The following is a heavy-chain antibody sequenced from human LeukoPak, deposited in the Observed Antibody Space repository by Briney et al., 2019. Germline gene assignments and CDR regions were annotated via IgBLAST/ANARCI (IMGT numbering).Heavy chain of an antibody. Sequence: SETLSLTCTVSGGSISSGDYYWSWIRQHPGKGLEWIGYIYYSGSTYYNPSLKSRVTISIDTSKNQFSLKLSSVTAADTAVYYWARAGDGGDYYYGMDVWGQGTTVTVSS. CDR3: ARAGDGGDYYYGMDV. V-gene: IGHV4-31*03. CDR2: IYYSGST. D-gene: IGHD2-21*01. J-gene: IGHJ6*02. CDR1: GGSISSGDYY.